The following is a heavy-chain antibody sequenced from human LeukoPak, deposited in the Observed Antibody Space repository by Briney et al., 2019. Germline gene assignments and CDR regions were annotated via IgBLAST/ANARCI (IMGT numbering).Heavy chain of an antibody. CDR3: AKHWSYCSTTSCFFNYYYYYMDV. J-gene: IGHJ6*03. Sequence: GGSLRLSCAASGFTFSSYAMSWVRQSPRKGLEWVSGVSGADGTTYYADSVKGRFTISRDNSKSTLYLQMNNLRAEDTAVYYCAKHWSYCSTTSCFFNYYYYYMDVWGKGTTVTVSS. CDR1: GFTFSSYA. CDR2: VSGADGTT. V-gene: IGHV3-23*01. D-gene: IGHD2-2*01.